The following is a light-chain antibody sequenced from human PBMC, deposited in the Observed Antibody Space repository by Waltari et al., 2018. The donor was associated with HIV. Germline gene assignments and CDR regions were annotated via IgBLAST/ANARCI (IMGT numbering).Light chain of an antibody. CDR2: GAS. J-gene: IGKJ1*01. CDR3: QQYGRSPWT. V-gene: IGKV3-20*01. Sequence: EIVLTQSPDTLSLSPGERAALSCRASESVSSSYFAWYQQKPGQAPRLLIYGASSRATGIPDRFSGSGSGTDFTLTISRLEPEEFAVYYCQQYGRSPWTFGQGTKVEIK. CDR1: ESVSSSY.